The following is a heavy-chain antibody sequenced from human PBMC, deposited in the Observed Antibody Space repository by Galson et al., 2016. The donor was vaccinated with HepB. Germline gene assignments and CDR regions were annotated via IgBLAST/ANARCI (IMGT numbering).Heavy chain of an antibody. CDR2: IKPKSDRGTA. CDR3: STLTYDFPSFDH. V-gene: IGHV3-15*01. CDR1: GFTFSRIG. J-gene: IGHJ5*02. D-gene: IGHD5-12*01. Sequence: SLRLSCAASGFTFSRIGIHWVRQAPGKGLEWVGRIKPKSDRGTADYAAPVKGRFTISRDDSKNVLYLQMNSLKSEDTAVYYCSTLTYDFPSFDHWGQGTLVAVSS.